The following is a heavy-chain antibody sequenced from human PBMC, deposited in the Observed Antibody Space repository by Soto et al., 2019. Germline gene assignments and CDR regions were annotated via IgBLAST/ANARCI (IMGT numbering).Heavy chain of an antibody. D-gene: IGHD3-10*01. J-gene: IGHJ3*02. CDR2: IYHSGST. CDR3: ARGTRGITMVREDAFDI. CDR1: SGSISSSNW. V-gene: IGHV4-4*02. Sequence: QVQLQESGPGLVKPSGTLSLTCAVSSGSISSSNWCSWVRQPPGKGQEWIGEIYHSGSTNYNPSLKSRVTISVDKSKNQFSLKLSSVTAADTAVYYCARGTRGITMVREDAFDIWGQGTMVTVSS.